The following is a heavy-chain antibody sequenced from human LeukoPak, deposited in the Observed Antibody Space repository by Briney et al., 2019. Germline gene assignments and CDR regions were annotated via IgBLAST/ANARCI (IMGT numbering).Heavy chain of an antibody. CDR3: ARESHNVAWHLGGY. CDR2: SNPTRGSA. V-gene: IGHV1-46*01. D-gene: IGHD3-22*01. CDR1: GYTFTTYY. J-gene: IGHJ4*02. Sequence: GASVKVSCMASGYTFTTYYIHWVRQAPGQGLEWMGMSNPTRGSASYAQKFQDRVTMTRDTSTSTVYMELSGLTSEDTAVYYCARESHNVAWHLGGYWGQGTLVTVSS.